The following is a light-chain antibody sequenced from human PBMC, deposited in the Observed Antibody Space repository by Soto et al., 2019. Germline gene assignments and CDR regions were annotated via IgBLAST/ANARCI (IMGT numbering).Light chain of an antibody. CDR3: LQDNNYPST. CDR2: GAC. Sequence: AIQMTQSPSSLSASVGDRVTISCRASQGIGNALGWYQQKPGKPPKVLIYGACNFQSGVPPRFSGSGYGTDFTLAINSQQHEDSATYYCLQDNNYPSTFGQGTKVEIK. J-gene: IGKJ1*01. V-gene: IGKV1-6*01. CDR1: QGIGNA.